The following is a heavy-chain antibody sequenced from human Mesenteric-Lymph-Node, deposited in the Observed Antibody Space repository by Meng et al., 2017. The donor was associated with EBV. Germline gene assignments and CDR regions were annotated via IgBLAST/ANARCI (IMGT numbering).Heavy chain of an antibody. D-gene: IGHD3-22*01. CDR3: ARGLGAPNLYYDSNALDY. Sequence: GQAQQWGAGLFKPSETLSLTWAVYGGSFSGQYWSWIRQPPGKGLEWIGELNRSGNTNYNPFFKGRVTISVDTSKNQFSLKLSSVTAADTAVYYCARGLGAPNLYYDSNALDYWGQGTLVTVSS. V-gene: IGHV4-34*01. CDR2: LNRSGNT. J-gene: IGHJ4*02. CDR1: GGSFSGQY.